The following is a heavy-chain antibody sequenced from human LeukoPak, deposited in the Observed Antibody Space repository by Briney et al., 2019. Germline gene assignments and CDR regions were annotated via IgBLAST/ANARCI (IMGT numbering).Heavy chain of an antibody. J-gene: IGHJ4*02. CDR2: ISGSGGST. V-gene: IGHV3-23*01. Sequence: GGSLRLSCAASGFTFSSYAMSWVRQAPGKGLEWVSAISGSGGSTYYADFVKGRFTISRDNSKNTLYLQMNSLRAEDTAVYYCAKGTYSSYDPPSYDWGQGTLVTVSS. D-gene: IGHD6-6*01. CDR3: AKGTYSSYDPPSYD. CDR1: GFTFSSYA.